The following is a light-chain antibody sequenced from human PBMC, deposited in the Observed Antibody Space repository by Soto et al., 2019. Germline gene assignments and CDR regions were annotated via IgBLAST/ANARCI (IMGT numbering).Light chain of an antibody. CDR1: QSVSSY. CDR3: QQRSYWPGT. Sequence: EIVLTQSPATLSLSPGERATLSCRASQSVSSYLAWYQQKPGQAPRLLIYDASNRATGIPARFSGSGSGTDFTLTLSSLEPEDFAVYYCQQRSYWPGTFGQGTKVEIK. J-gene: IGKJ1*01. V-gene: IGKV3-11*01. CDR2: DAS.